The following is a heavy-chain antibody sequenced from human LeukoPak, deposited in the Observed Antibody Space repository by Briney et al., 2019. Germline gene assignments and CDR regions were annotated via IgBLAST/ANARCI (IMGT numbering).Heavy chain of an antibody. CDR2: IYYTGTT. D-gene: IGHD6-13*01. V-gene: IGHV4-4*07. J-gene: IGHJ4*02. Sequence: PSETLSLTCTVSGGSISPYYWSWIRQPAGKGLEWIGRIYYTGTTDYNPSLKSRVSMSLDTPTKQFSLKLSSVTAADTAVYYCARGLTAAVDRALDYWGQGTLVTVSS. CDR3: ARGLTAAVDRALDY. CDR1: GGSISPYY.